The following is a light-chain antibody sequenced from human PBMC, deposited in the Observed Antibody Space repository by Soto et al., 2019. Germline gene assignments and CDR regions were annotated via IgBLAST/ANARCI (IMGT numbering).Light chain of an antibody. Sequence: EIVMTQSPATLSVSPGERATLSCRASQSVDSHLAWYQQKPGQAPRLLIYGASTRATGIPARFSGSGSGTEYSLRISSLQPADYAVSHCQQYSDWPPWTFGQGTKVEIK. V-gene: IGKV3-15*01. CDR1: QSVDSH. J-gene: IGKJ1*01. CDR3: QQYSDWPPWT. CDR2: GAS.